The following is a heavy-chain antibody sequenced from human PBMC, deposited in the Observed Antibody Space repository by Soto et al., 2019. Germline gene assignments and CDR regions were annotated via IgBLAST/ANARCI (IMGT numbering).Heavy chain of an antibody. V-gene: IGHV1-69*02. D-gene: IGHD4-17*01. CDR2: IIPILGIA. CDR3: ARNYGDYVEDY. CDR1: GGTFSSYN. Sequence: QVQLVQSGAELKKPVSSVKVSCKASGGTFSSYNISWVRQAPGQGLEWMGRIIPILGIANYAQKCQGRVTITADKSTSTAYMEMSRLRSEDTDVYYCARNYGDYVEDYWGQGTLVTVSS. J-gene: IGHJ4*02.